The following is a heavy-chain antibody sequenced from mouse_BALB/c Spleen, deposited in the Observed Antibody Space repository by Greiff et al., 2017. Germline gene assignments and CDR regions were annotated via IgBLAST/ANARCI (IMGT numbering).Heavy chain of an antibody. D-gene: IGHD2-12*01. CDR2: IRLKSNNYAT. Sequence: EVQGVESGGGLVQPGGSMKLSCVASGFTFSNYWMNWVRQSPEKGLEWVAEIRLKSNNYATHYAESVKGRFTISRDDSKSSVYLQMNNLRAEDTGIYYCTRDDVLMDYWGQGTSVTVSS. CDR1: GFTFSNYW. V-gene: IGHV6-6*02. J-gene: IGHJ4*01. CDR3: TRDDVLMDY.